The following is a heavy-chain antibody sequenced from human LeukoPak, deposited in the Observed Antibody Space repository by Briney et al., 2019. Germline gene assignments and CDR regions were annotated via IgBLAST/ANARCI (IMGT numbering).Heavy chain of an antibody. D-gene: IGHD5-12*01. CDR2: ITPFNGNT. CDR3: ARFSENSGYDS. V-gene: IGHV1-45*02. CDR1: GYTFTYRY. Sequence: GSSVKVSCKASGYTFTYRYLHWVRQAPGQALEWMGWITPFNGNTNYAQKFQDRVTITRDRSMSTAYMELSSLRSEDTAMYYCARFSENSGYDSWGQGTLVTVSS. J-gene: IGHJ4*02.